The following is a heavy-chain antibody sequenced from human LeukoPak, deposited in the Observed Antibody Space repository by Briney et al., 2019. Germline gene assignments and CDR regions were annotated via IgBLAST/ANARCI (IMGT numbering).Heavy chain of an antibody. CDR1: GFTFSSYG. V-gene: IGHV3-30*18. CDR3: AKDRGAAAWVLYFDY. Sequence: GGSLRLSCAASGFTFSSYGIHWVRQAPGKGLEWVAVISYHGSDQFYADSVEGRFTVSRDNSKNTLYLQMNSLRPEDTAVYFCAKDRGAAAWVLYFDYWGQGTLVTVSS. CDR2: ISYHGSDQ. J-gene: IGHJ4*02. D-gene: IGHD3-10*01.